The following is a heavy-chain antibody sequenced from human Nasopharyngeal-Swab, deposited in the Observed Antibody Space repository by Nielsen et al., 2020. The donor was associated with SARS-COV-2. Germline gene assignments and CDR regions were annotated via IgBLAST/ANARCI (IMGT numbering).Heavy chain of an antibody. CDR2: MNPNSGNT. Sequence: ASVKGSCKASGYTFTSYDINWVRQATGQGLEWMGWMNPNSGNTGYAQKFQGRVTMTRNTSISTAYMELSSLRSEDTAVYYCARSDYDSSGYFNWGQGTLVTVSS. CDR3: ARSDYDSSGYFN. CDR1: GYTFTSYD. J-gene: IGHJ4*02. V-gene: IGHV1-8*01. D-gene: IGHD3-22*01.